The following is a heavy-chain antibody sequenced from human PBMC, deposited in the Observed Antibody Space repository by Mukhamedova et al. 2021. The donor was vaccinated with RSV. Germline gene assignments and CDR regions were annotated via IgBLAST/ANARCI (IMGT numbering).Heavy chain of an antibody. V-gene: IGHV3-73*01. Sequence: AASVKGRFTISRDDSKNTAYLQMNSLKTEDTAVYYCIRQEGYCSSTSCYFNYMDVWGKWTTVTVSS. CDR3: IRQEGYCSSTSCYFNYMDV. J-gene: IGHJ6*03. D-gene: IGHD2-2*01.